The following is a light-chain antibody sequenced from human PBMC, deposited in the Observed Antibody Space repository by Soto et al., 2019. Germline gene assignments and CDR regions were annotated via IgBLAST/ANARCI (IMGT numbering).Light chain of an antibody. CDR3: QQYNSDST. Sequence: DIQMTQSPSTLSASVGDRVTITCRASPSISSWLAWYQQKPGKAPKLLIYKASSLESGVPSRFSGSGSGTEFTLTISSLHPDDFATYYCQQYNSDSTFGQGTKVEIK. V-gene: IGKV1-5*03. CDR1: PSISSW. J-gene: IGKJ1*01. CDR2: KAS.